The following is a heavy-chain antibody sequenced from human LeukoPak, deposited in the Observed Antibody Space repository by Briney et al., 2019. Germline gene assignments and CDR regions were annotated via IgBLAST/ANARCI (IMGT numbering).Heavy chain of an antibody. CDR1: GGSISSYY. D-gene: IGHD3-10*01. J-gene: IGHJ4*02. V-gene: IGHV4-4*07. CDR2: IYTSGST. CDR3: ARAASQYYYGSGSYFFDY. Sequence: SETLSLTCTVSGGSISSYYWSWIRQPAGKVLEWIGRIYTSGSTNYNPSLKSRVTMSVDTSKNQFSLKLSSVTAADTAVYYCARAASQYYYGSGSYFFDYWGQGTLVTVSS.